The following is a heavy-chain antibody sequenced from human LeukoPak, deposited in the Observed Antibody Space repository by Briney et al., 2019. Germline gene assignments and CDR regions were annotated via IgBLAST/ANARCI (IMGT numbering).Heavy chain of an antibody. CDR2: INSDGSNT. V-gene: IGHV3-74*01. J-gene: IGHJ4*02. CDR3: ARDLRSAADY. CDR1: GFTFSSYW. Sequence: PGGSLRVSCAASGFTFSSYWMHWVRQAPGKGLVWVSRINSDGSNTGYADSVKGRFTISRDNAKNALYLQMNSLRGEDTATYYCARDLRSAADYWGQGTLVTVSS.